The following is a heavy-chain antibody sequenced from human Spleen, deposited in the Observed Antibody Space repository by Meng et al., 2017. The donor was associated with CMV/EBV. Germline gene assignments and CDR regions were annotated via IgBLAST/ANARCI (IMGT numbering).Heavy chain of an antibody. CDR1: GFSFSAYA. J-gene: IGHJ6*02. Sequence: GGSLRLSCAASGFSFSAYAMSWVRQAPGKGLEWVAVIWYDGSNENYAESVKGRFTISRDYSKNTLYLQMNSLRAEDTAVYYCAKDSSRSTWYGPDDYSGMDVWGQGTTVTVSS. CDR2: IWYDGSNE. D-gene: IGHD6-13*01. V-gene: IGHV3-33*03. CDR3: AKDSSRSTWYGPDDYSGMDV.